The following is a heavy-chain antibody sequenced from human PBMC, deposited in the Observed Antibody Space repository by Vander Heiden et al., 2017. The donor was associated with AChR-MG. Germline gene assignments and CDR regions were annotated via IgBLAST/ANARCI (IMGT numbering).Heavy chain of an antibody. Sequence: EVRLLETGGGLVQPGGSLRISCVGSGFIFNNFAMSWVRQAPGKGLEWLSSISGSGSHTFYADSVRGRFTISRDTSKNTLYLQMSSLQDGDTALYYCVKEFDSVWGSYRPLDFWGQVTLVTVSS. V-gene: IGHV3-23*01. CDR3: VKEFDSVWGSYRPLDF. CDR2: ISGSGSHT. CDR1: GFIFNNFA. D-gene: IGHD3-16*02. J-gene: IGHJ4*02.